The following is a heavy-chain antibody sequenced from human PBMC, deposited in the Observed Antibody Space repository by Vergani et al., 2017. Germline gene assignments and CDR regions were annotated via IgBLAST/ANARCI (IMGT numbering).Heavy chain of an antibody. CDR3: ARSISGGSYDY. Sequence: EVQLLESGGGLVQPGGSLRLSCEASGFSFPGFAMSWVRQAPGKGLEWVSSVSGSSATPYYADSVKSRFIISRDNSKNTLHLQMNSLSAEDTAVYYCARSISGGSYDYWGRGTLVTVSS. V-gene: IGHV3-23*01. J-gene: IGHJ4*02. CDR1: GFSFPGFA. D-gene: IGHD2-15*01. CDR2: VSGSSATP.